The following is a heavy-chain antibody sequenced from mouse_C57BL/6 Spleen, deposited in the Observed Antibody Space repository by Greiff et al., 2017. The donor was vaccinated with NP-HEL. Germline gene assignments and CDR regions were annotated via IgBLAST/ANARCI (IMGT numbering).Heavy chain of an antibody. J-gene: IGHJ2*01. D-gene: IGHD2-4*01. CDR2: ISSGGDYI. CDR3: TREGFYYDYDY. CDR1: GFTFSSYA. Sequence: EVHLVESGEGLVKPGGSLKLSCAASGFTFSSYAMSWVRQTPEKRLEWVAYISSGGDYIYYADTVKGRFTISRDNARNTLYLQMSSLKSEDTAMYYCTREGFYYDYDYWGQGTTLTVSS. V-gene: IGHV5-9-1*02.